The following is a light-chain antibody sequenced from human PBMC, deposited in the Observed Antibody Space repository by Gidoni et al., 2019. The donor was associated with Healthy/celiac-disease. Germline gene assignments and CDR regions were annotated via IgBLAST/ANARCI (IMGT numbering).Light chain of an antibody. Sequence: SEMTQSPSSLSASVGDRVTITCRASQGISNYLSWYQQKPGKVPKLLIYAASTLQSGVPSRFSGSGSGTDFTLTISSLQPEDVATYYCQKYNSAPLTFGEGTQLEIK. CDR1: QGISNY. CDR2: AAS. V-gene: IGKV1-27*01. CDR3: QKYNSAPLT. J-gene: IGKJ4*01.